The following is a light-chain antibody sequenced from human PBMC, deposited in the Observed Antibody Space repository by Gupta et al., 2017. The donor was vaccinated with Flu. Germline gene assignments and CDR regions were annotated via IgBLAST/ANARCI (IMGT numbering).Light chain of an antibody. CDR2: SAS. Sequence: SSLSASVGDRVISTCRARQSIGNFLNWYQQKAGLAPKLLIYSASSLQSGVPSRFSGSRSGPDFSLTISRRQPEDVATYYCQQSDSTPRTFGQGTKLEI. J-gene: IGKJ2*01. V-gene: IGKV1-39*01. CDR3: QQSDSTPRT. CDR1: QSIGNF.